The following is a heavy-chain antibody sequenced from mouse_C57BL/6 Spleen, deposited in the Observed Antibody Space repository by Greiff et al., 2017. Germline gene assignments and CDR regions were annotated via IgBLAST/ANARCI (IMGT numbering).Heavy chain of an antibody. Sequence: EVKLEESGGGLVQPGGSMKLSCAASGFTFSDAWMDWVRQSPEKGLEWVAEIRNKANNHATYYAESVKGRVTISRDDSKSSVYLQMNSVRAEDTGMYYCTRPCGSKGRYFDVWGTGTTVTVSS. CDR3: TRPCGSKGRYFDV. CDR2: IRNKANNHAT. J-gene: IGHJ1*03. D-gene: IGHD1-1*01. CDR1: GFTFSDAW. V-gene: IGHV6-6*01.